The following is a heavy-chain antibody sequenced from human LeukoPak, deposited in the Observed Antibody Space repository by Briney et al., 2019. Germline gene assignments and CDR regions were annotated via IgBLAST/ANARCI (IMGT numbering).Heavy chain of an antibody. D-gene: IGHD5-24*01. CDR3: ARAVGRDRFDY. Sequence: GGSLRLSCAASGFTFSNYNMNWVRRAPGKGLEWVSSITSSSSYIYYADSVRGRFTISRDNAKNSLYLQMNSLRAEDTAVYYCARAVGRDRFDYWGQGTLVTVSS. J-gene: IGHJ4*02. V-gene: IGHV3-21*01. CDR2: ITSSSSYI. CDR1: GFTFSNYN.